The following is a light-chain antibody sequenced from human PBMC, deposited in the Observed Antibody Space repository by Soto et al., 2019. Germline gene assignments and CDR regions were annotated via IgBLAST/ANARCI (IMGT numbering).Light chain of an antibody. V-gene: IGKV1-5*01. J-gene: IGKJ1*01. CDR2: HAS. Sequence: DIQMTHSPSTLSASIGDRVTITCRASQTINNWLAWYQQKPGKAPNLLIYHASNLETGVPSIFSGSAFGTEFTLTINGLQPDDFATYYCQRYSSYPWTFCQGTKVEIK. CDR1: QTINNW. CDR3: QRYSSYPWT.